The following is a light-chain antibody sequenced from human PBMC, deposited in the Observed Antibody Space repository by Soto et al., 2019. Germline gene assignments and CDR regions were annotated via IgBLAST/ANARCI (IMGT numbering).Light chain of an antibody. V-gene: IGKV1-39*01. CDR2: AAS. Sequence: DIQMTQSPSSLSASVGDRVTITCRASQSITTYLNWYQHKPGKAPKLLICAASSLPSGVPSRFSGSGSGTEFTLTISSLQPEDSATYYRQQGSSTPFTFGPGTKVDIK. J-gene: IGKJ3*01. CDR3: QQGSSTPFT. CDR1: QSITTY.